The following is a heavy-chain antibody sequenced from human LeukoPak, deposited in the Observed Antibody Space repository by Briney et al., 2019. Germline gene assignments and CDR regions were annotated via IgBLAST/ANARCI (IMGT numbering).Heavy chain of an antibody. D-gene: IGHD1-1*01. CDR1: GGSFSGYY. V-gene: IGHV4-34*01. Sequence: SETLSLTCAVYGGSFSGYYWSWIRQPPGKGLEWIGDVNHSGSTNYNPSLKSRVTISVDKSKNQFSLSLTSVTAADTAVYFCARVTATTPFDYWGQGTLVTVSS. CDR2: VNHSGST. J-gene: IGHJ4*02. CDR3: ARVTATTPFDY.